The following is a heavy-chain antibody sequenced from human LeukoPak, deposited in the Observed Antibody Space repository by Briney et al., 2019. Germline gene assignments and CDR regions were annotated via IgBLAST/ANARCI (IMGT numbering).Heavy chain of an antibody. D-gene: IGHD3-3*01. V-gene: IGHV3-7*03. CDR2: IKQDGSEK. J-gene: IGHJ2*01. CDR1: GFTFSSYW. Sequence: GGSLRLSCAASGFTFSSYWMSWVRQAPGKGLEWVANIKQDGSEKYYVDSVKGRFTISRDNAKNSLYLQMNSLRAEDTAVYYCAKMRDFWSGYLGYFDLWGRGTLVTVSS. CDR3: AKMRDFWSGYLGYFDL.